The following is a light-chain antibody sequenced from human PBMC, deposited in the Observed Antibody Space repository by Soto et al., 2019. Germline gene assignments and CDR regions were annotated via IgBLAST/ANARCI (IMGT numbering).Light chain of an antibody. V-gene: IGLV2-14*01. CDR2: EVT. CDR3: SSYTTSYTQV. Sequence: QSARTHLASFSGPPGQPIPISSLEPSMTVGGYNYVSWYQHHPGKVPKLMIYEVTNRPSGISNRFSGSKSGNTASLTISGLQAEDEADYYCSSYTTSYTQVFGGGTKLTVL. J-gene: IGLJ2*01. CDR1: SMTVGGYNY.